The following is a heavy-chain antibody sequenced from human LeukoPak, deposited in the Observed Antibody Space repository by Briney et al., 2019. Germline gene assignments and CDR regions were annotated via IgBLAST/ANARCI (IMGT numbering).Heavy chain of an antibody. CDR3: ARDNYGMDV. CDR1: GFSFNRYA. J-gene: IGHJ6*02. Sequence: GGSLRLSCEASGFSFNRYAVAWVRQAPGKGLEWVAVISYDGSNKYYADSVKGRFTISRDNSKNTLYLQMNSLRAEDTAVYYCARDNYGMDVWGQGTTVTVSS. CDR2: ISYDGSNK. V-gene: IGHV3-30-3*01.